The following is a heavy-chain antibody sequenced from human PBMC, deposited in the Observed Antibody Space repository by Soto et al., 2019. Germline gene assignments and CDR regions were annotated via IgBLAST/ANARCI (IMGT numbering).Heavy chain of an antibody. J-gene: IGHJ6*02. CDR1: GGTFSSYA. V-gene: IGHV1-69*13. CDR2: IIPIFGTA. CDR3: ARDGIGTTGYYYYYYGMDV. D-gene: IGHD1-7*01. Sequence: SVKVSCKASGGTFSSYAISWVRQAPGQGLEWMGGIIPIFGTANYAQKFQGRVTITADESTSTAYMELSSLRSEDTAVYYCARDGIGTTGYYYYYYGMDVWGQGTTVTVSS.